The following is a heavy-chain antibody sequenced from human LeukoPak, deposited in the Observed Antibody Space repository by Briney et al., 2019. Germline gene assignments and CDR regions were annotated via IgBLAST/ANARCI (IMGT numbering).Heavy chain of an antibody. Sequence: GESLKISFKGSGYSFTSYWIGWVGQMPGKGLEWMGIIYPGDSDTRYSPSFQGQVTISADKSVSTAYLQWSSLKASDTAMYYCARASAAGRSLNWFDPWGRGTLVTVSS. CDR1: GYSFTSYW. V-gene: IGHV5-51*01. CDR3: ARASAAGRSLNWFDP. J-gene: IGHJ5*02. CDR2: IYPGDSDT. D-gene: IGHD6-13*01.